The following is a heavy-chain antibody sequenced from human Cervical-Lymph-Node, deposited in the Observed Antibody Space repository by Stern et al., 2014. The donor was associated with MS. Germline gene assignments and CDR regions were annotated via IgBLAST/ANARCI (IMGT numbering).Heavy chain of an antibody. D-gene: IGHD5-18*01. CDR1: GITFSHSA. V-gene: IGHV1-58*01. J-gene: IGHJ5*02. CDR3: ASERYTYYDDQRPPGGFGP. Sequence: QLVESGPEVKKPGTSVKVSCKASGITFSHSAVQWLRQARGQLLEWIGWVVALNGDTNYAQSFQERVTITRDMSTSTVYMELRSLRSEDTAVYYCASERYTYYDDQRPPGGFGPWGQGTLVTVSS. CDR2: VVALNGDT.